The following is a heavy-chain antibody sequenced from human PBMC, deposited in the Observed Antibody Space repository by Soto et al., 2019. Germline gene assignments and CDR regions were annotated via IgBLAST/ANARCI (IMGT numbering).Heavy chain of an antibody. CDR1: GDSLTSYG. J-gene: IGHJ4*02. D-gene: IGHD6-19*01. V-gene: IGHV1-69*04. CDR3: ARHAVHSSGFTDY. CDR2: IIPILGIA. Sequence: GASVKVSCEASGDSLTSYGISWGRQAPGQGLEWMGRIIPILGIANYAQKFQGRVTITADKSTSTAYMELSSLRSEDTAVYYCARHAVHSSGFTDYWGQGTLVTVSS.